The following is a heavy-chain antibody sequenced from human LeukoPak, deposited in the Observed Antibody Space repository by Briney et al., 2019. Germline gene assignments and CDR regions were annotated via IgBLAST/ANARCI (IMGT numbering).Heavy chain of an antibody. J-gene: IGHJ4*02. CDR3: ARDGDGGLGSDY. CDR2: ISYDGSNK. CDR1: GFTFSSYA. V-gene: IGHV3-30-3*01. D-gene: IGHD4-23*01. Sequence: GGSLRLSCAASGFTFSSYAMHWVRQAPGKGLEWVAVISYDGSNKYYADSVKGRFTISRDNAKNSLYLQMNSLRDEDTAVYYCARDGDGGLGSDYWGQGTLVTV.